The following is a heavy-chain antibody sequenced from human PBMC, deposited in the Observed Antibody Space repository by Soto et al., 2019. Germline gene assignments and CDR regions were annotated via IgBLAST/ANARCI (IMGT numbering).Heavy chain of an antibody. CDR2: ISAYNGNT. D-gene: IGHD2-2*01. CDR3: ARGSPYCSSTSCYLDKFDP. CDR1: GYTFTNYG. V-gene: IGHV1-18*01. J-gene: IGHJ5*02. Sequence: ASVKVSCKASGYTFTNYGITWVRQAPGQGLEWMGWISAYNGNTNYAQKLQGRVTMTTDTSTSTAYMELRSLRSDDTAVYYCARGSPYCSSTSCYLDKFDPWGQGTLVTVSS.